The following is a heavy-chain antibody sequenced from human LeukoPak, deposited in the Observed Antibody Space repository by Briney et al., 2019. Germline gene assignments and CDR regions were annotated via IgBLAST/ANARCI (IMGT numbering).Heavy chain of an antibody. CDR3: ARDRVGLWWSDFDI. D-gene: IGHD2-21*01. J-gene: IGHJ3*02. CDR2: ISSSSSYI. V-gene: IGHV3-21*01. Sequence: PGGSLRLSCAASGFTVSGNYMSWVRQAPGKGLEWVSSISSSSSYIYYADSVKGRFTTSRDNAKNSLYLQMNSLRAEDTAVYYCARDRVGLWWSDFDIWGQGTMVTVSS. CDR1: GFTVSGNY.